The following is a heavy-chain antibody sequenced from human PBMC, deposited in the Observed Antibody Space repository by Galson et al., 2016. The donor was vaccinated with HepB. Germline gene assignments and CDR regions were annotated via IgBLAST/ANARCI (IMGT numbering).Heavy chain of an antibody. CDR2: IGSSGADT. CDR3: VKHSGFDRNYFDD. CDR1: GFTFSLFG. V-gene: IGHV3-23*01. J-gene: IGHJ4*02. D-gene: IGHD5-12*01. Sequence: SLRLSCAGSGFTFSLFGIHWVRQAPGKGLEWVSVIGSSGADTHYADSVKGRFTISRDNSKNTVFLQMNSLRADDSAVYKCVKHSGFDRNYFDDWGQGTRVTVSS.